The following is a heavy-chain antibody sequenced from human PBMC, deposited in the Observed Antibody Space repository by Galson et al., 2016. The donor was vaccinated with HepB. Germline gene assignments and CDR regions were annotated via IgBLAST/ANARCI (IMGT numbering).Heavy chain of an antibody. V-gene: IGHV1-18*04. Sequence: SVKVSCKASGYTFTTYGITWVRQAPGQGLEWVGWISTYNGDTNHAQKLQGRVTLTTDRSTNTAYMEVRSLESDDTAVYDCARDRDRSLDYWGQGTLVTGSS. CDR3: ARDRDRSLDY. J-gene: IGHJ4*02. CDR2: ISTYNGDT. D-gene: IGHD5-24*01. CDR1: GYTFTTYG.